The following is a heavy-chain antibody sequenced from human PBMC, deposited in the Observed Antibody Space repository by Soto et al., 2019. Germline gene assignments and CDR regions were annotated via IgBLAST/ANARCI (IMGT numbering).Heavy chain of an antibody. Sequence: SEKAFSKACVSPFTKYFIHRVRQAPGQGFDWRGRINPTCGDTVYEQNFQGRVPVTRDTSTSTVNIELGSLTSKDTAVYYCARGSSASNVYIMDAWGQGNAVTVSS. CDR3: ARGSSASNVYIMDA. J-gene: IGHJ6*02. D-gene: IGHD2-2*01. V-gene: IGHV1-46*01. CDR1: VSPFTKYF. CDR2: INPTCGDT.